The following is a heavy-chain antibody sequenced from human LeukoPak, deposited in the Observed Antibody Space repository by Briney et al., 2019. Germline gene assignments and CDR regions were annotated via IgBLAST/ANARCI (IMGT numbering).Heavy chain of an antibody. Sequence: SVEGFCQASGGTFRSYAISWGGQGPGQRVWWIGKIIPIFGIANYAQKFQGRVTITADKSTSTAYMELSSLRSEDTAVYYCARSDSGWYAPGAWFDYWGQGTLVTVSS. CDR1: GGTFRSYA. D-gene: IGHD6-19*01. CDR3: ARSDSGWYAPGAWFDY. V-gene: IGHV1-69*04. CDR2: IIPIFGIA. J-gene: IGHJ4*02.